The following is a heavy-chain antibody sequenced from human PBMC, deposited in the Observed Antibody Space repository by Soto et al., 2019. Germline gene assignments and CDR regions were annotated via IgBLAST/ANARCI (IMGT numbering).Heavy chain of an antibody. CDR3: ATGGRGVTRYYFDY. V-gene: IGHV1-24*01. J-gene: IGHJ4*02. CDR2: FDPEDGET. Sequence: ASVKVSCKVSGYTLTELSMHWVRQAPGKGLEWMGGFDPEDGETIYAQKFQGRVTMTEDTSTDTAYMELSSLRSEDTAVYYCATGGRGVTRYYFDYWGQGTLVTVPQ. D-gene: IGHD3-10*01. CDR1: GYTLTELS.